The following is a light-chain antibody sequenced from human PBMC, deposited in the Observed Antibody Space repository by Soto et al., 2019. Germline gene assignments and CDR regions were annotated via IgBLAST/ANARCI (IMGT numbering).Light chain of an antibody. CDR1: QSISGN. J-gene: IGKJ1*01. CDR2: GTS. V-gene: IGKV3-15*01. CDR3: QQCNLWPWT. Sequence: EIVMTQSPATLSVSPGERATLSCWASQSISGNLAWFQQKPGQAPRLLIYGTSTRATGIPARFSGSGSGTEFTLTISSLQSEDFAVYYYQQCNLWPWTFGQGTKVEIK.